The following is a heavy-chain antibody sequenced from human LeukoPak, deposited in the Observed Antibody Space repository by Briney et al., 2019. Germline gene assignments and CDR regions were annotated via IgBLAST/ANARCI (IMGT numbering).Heavy chain of an antibody. CDR2: IRSDARDK. D-gene: IGHD2-15*01. CDR3: ARDSAECSGGSCYLVN. J-gene: IGHJ4*02. Sequence: GGSLRLSCAASGFTFSNDWMHWVRQAPGKGLVWVSRIRSDARDKRYADFVKGRFTISRDNAENTLYLEMHSLRVEDSGVYYYARDSAECSGGSCYLVNWGQGTLVTVSS. V-gene: IGHV3-74*01. CDR1: GFTFSNDW.